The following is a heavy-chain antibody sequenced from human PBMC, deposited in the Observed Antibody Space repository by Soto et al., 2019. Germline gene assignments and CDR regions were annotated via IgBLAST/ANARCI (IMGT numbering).Heavy chain of an antibody. Sequence: PWETLSLTGTVSGDSVSNCCWCWIRQPAGRGLEWIGRVDSSGATVYNPSRNGRVTISVDMSWNQFSLRLSSVTAADPALYSCAKGPNWNRYYHGVEVWGQRT. J-gene: IGHJ6*02. D-gene: IGHD1-1*01. V-gene: IGHV4-4*07. CDR2: VDSSGAT. CDR3: AKGPNWNRYYHGVEV. CDR1: GDSVSNCC.